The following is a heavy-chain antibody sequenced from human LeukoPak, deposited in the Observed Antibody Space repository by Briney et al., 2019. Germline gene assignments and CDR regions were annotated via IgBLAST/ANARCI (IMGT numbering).Heavy chain of an antibody. D-gene: IGHD3-22*01. Sequence: SETLSLTCTVSGGSISSYYWSWIRQPPGKGLEWIGYIYYSGSTNYNPSLKSRVTISVDTSKNQFSLKLSSVTAADTAVYYCARGSSGPLSFDYWGQGTLVTVSS. CDR2: IYYSGST. J-gene: IGHJ4*02. CDR3: ARGSSGPLSFDY. V-gene: IGHV4-59*01. CDR1: GGSISSYY.